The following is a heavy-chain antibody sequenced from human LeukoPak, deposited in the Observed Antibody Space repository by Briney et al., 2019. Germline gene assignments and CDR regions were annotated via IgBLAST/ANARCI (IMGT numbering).Heavy chain of an antibody. CDR1: GGSISSY. Sequence: PSETLSLTCTVSGGSISSYWSWIRQPPGKGLEWIGYIYYSGSAKYNPSLKSRVTISVDTSKNQFSLKLSSVTAGDTAVYYCARAPGIAAAGTHFDFWGQGTLVTVSS. V-gene: IGHV4-59*01. CDR3: ARAPGIAAAGTHFDF. CDR2: IYYSGSA. J-gene: IGHJ4*02. D-gene: IGHD6-13*01.